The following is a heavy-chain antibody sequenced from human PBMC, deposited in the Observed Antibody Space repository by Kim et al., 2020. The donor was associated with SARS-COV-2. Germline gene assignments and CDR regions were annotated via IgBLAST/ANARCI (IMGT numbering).Heavy chain of an antibody. J-gene: IGHJ4*02. CDR3: AKRVYGDYGFDY. Sequence: YYAGSVKGRFTISRDNSKNTLYLQINSLRAEDTAVYYCAKRVYGDYGFDYWGQGTLVTVSS. V-gene: IGHV3-23*01. D-gene: IGHD4-17*01.